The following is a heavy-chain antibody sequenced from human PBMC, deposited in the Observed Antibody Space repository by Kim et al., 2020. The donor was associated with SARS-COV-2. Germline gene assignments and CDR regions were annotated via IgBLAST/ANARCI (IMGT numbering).Heavy chain of an antibody. CDR3: ARDQWLCLRVRVGYYGMDV. CDR2: ISSSGSTI. D-gene: IGHD6-19*01. J-gene: IGHJ6*02. Sequence: GGSLRLSCAASGFTFNSYEMNWVRQAPGKGLEWVSYISSSGSTIYYADSVKGRFTISRDNAKNTLYLQMNSLRAEDTAVYYCARDQWLCLRVRVGYYGMDVWGQGTTVTVSS. CDR1: GFTFNSYE. V-gene: IGHV3-48*03.